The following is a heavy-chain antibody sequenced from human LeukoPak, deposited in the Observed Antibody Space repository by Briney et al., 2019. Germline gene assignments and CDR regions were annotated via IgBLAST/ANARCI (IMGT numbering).Heavy chain of an antibody. CDR1: GFTFSSYA. D-gene: IGHD4-17*01. J-gene: IGHJ6*03. CDR3: ARDLTPVTTGYYMHV. Sequence: GWALRLSCAASGFTFSSYAMHWVRQAPGKGLEGVAVISYDGSKKYYADSGKGRFTISRDNSKNTLYLQMNSRRAEDTAVYYCARDLTPVTTGYYMHVWGKGTRVSFSS. CDR2: ISYDGSKK. V-gene: IGHV3-30*04.